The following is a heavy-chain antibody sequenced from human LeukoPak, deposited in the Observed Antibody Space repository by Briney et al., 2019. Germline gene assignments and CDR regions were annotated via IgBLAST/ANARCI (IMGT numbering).Heavy chain of an antibody. V-gene: IGHV3-33*01. Sequence: PGRSLRLSCAASGFTFGSYGMHWVRQAPGKGLEWVAVIWYDGSNKYYADSVKGRFTISRDNSKNTLYLQMNSLRAEDTAVYYCARDSREYYFDYWGQGTLVTVSS. J-gene: IGHJ4*02. CDR3: ARDSREYYFDY. CDR2: IWYDGSNK. D-gene: IGHD6-13*01. CDR1: GFTFGSYG.